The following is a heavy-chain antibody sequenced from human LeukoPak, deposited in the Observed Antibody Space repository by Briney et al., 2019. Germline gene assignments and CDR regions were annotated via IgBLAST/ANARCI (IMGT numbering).Heavy chain of an antibody. Sequence: ASVKVSCKASGYTFTGYYMHWVRQAPGQGLEWMGWINPNSGGTNYAQKFQGRVTMTRDTSISTAYMELSRLRSDDTAVYYCARDRVGSERTDSSGYYYYLDAFDIWGQGTMVTVSS. CDR2: INPNSGGT. J-gene: IGHJ3*02. D-gene: IGHD3-22*01. CDR1: GYTFTGYY. V-gene: IGHV1-2*02. CDR3: ARDRVGSERTDSSGYYYYLDAFDI.